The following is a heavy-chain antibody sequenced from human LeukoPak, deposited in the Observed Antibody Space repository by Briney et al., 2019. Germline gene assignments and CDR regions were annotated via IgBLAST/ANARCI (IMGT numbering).Heavy chain of an antibody. CDR3: ARDRPFYYYDSSGYLFDY. CDR2: ISGSGGST. Sequence: GGSLRLSCAASGFTFSSYAMSWVRQAPGKGLEWVSAISGSGGSTYYADSVKGRFTISRDNAKNSLYLQMNSLRDEDTAVYYCARDRPFYYYDSSGYLFDYWGQGTLVTVSS. CDR1: GFTFSSYA. V-gene: IGHV3-23*01. D-gene: IGHD3-22*01. J-gene: IGHJ4*02.